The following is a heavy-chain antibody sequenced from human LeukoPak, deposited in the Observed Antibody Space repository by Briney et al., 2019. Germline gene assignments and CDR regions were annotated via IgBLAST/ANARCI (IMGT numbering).Heavy chain of an antibody. CDR3: ARHKTRQTDY. Sequence: SETLSLTCTVSGGSISSSSYYWGWIRQPPGKGLEWIGSIYYSGSTYYNPSLKSRVTISVDTSKNQFSLKLSSVTAADTAVYYCARHKTRQTDYWGQGTLVTVSS. V-gene: IGHV4-39*01. CDR2: IYYSGST. J-gene: IGHJ4*02. CDR1: GGSISSSSYY.